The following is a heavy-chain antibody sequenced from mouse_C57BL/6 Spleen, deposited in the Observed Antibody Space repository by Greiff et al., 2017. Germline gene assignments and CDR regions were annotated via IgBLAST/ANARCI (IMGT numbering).Heavy chain of an antibody. V-gene: IGHV5-4*03. CDR2: MSDGGSYT. CDR3: ARAFGSSYGFAY. CDR1: GFTFSSYA. D-gene: IGHD1-1*01. J-gene: IGHJ3*01. Sequence: DVKLVESGGGLVKPGGSLKLSCAASGFTFSSYAMSWVRQTPEKRLAWVATMSDGGSYTYYPDNVKGRFTISRDNAKNNLYLQMSHLKSEDTAMYYCARAFGSSYGFAYWGQGTLVTGSA.